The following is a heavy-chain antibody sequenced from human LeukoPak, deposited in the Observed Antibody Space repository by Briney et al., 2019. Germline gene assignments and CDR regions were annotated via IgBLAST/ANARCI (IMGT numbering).Heavy chain of an antibody. V-gene: IGHV4-59*01. CDR1: GASISNYY. CDR2: VYYSGST. CDR3: ARFSTEGARDY. J-gene: IGHJ4*02. Sequence: SETLSLTCTVSGASISNYYWSWIRQPPGKGLEYIGYVYYSGSTNYNPSLKSRVTISVDTSKNQFSLNLTSATAADTAVYYCARFSTEGARDYWGQGTLVTVSA. D-gene: IGHD1-26*01.